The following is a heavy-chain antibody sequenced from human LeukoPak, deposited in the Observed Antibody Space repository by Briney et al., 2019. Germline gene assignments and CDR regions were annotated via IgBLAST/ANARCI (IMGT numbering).Heavy chain of an antibody. D-gene: IGHD6-13*01. CDR3: AKVPRQHDNWFDP. CDR2: ISSSSIII. CDR1: GFTFSSYS. V-gene: IGHV3-48*01. J-gene: IGHJ5*02. Sequence: QSGGSLRLSCAASGFTFSSYSMNWVRQAPGKGLEWVSYISSSSIIIHYADSVKGRFTISRDDAKNSLYLQMNSLRAEDTAVYYCAKVPRQHDNWFDPWGQGTLVTVSS.